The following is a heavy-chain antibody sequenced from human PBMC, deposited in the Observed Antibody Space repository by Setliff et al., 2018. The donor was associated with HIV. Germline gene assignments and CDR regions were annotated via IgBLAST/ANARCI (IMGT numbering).Heavy chain of an antibody. V-gene: IGHV4-61*09. D-gene: IGHD2-21*02. Sequence: PSETLSLTCTVSGDSISSGSHYWSWIRQPAGKGLEWIGHIYTGGNANYNPSLQSRVTISVDTSKNQFSLMLGSMTAADTAVYYCARVVGTRAVDYWGQGTLVTVSS. CDR1: GDSISSGSHY. J-gene: IGHJ4*02. CDR3: ARVVGTRAVDY. CDR2: IYTGGNA.